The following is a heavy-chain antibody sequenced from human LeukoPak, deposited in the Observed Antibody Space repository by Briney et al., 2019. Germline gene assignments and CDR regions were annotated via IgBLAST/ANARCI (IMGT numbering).Heavy chain of an antibody. Sequence: GGSLRLSCAASGFSVSSNYMSWVRQAPGKGLEWVSIIYSGGSTYYADSVKGRFTISRDNSKNTLYLQMNSLTAEDTAVYYCVREKDYWGQGTLVTVSS. CDR1: GFSVSSNY. CDR3: VREKDY. J-gene: IGHJ4*02. V-gene: IGHV3-66*01. CDR2: IYSGGST.